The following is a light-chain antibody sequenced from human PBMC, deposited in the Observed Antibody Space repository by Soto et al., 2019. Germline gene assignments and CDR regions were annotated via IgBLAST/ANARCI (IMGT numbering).Light chain of an antibody. Sequence: QPVLTQPASVSGAPGQSITISCTATNSDVNYVSWHQQHPGKAPKLMIYEVINRSSGVSTRFSGSKSGNTASLTISGLQAEDEADYYCSSSTSSNTFVFGTGTKLTVL. V-gene: IGLV2-14*01. CDR1: NSDVNY. J-gene: IGLJ1*01. CDR3: SSSTSSNTFV. CDR2: EVI.